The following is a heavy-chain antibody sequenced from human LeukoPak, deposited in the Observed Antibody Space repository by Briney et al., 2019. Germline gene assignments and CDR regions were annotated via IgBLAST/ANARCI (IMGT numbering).Heavy chain of an antibody. CDR1: GGTFSSYA. CDR3: ATGSGHDSSGYYYRYYYYYMDV. J-gene: IGHJ6*03. CDR2: IIPIFGTA. Sequence: GASVKVSCKASGGTFSSYAISWVRQAPGQGLEWMGGIIPIFGTANYAQKFQGRVTITTDESTSTAYMELSSLRSEDTAVYYCATGSGHDSSGYYYRYYYYYMDVWGKGTTVTVSS. V-gene: IGHV1-69*05. D-gene: IGHD3-22*01.